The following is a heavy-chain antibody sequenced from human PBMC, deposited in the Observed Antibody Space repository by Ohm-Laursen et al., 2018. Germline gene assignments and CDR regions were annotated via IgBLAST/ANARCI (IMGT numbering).Heavy chain of an antibody. J-gene: IGHJ5*02. D-gene: IGHD6-13*01. CDR1: GFSLSTSGVG. V-gene: IGHV2-70*12. CDR3: AHSLEYSSSWYGGNWFDP. CDR2: IDWDDDK. Sequence: TQTLTLTCTFSGFSLSTSGVGVGWIRQPPGKALEWLARIDWDDDKYYSTSLKTRLTISKDTSKNQVVLTMTNMDPVDTATYYCAHSLEYSSSWYGGNWFDPWGQGTLVTVSS.